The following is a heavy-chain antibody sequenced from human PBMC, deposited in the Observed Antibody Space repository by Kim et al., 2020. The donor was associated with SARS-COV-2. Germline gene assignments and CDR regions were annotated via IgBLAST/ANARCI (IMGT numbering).Heavy chain of an antibody. Sequence: GGSLRLSCAASGFTFSTYAMHWVRQAPGKGLEWVAVISYDGSNNYYVDSVKGRFTISRDNSMNTLFLQMNSLRAEDTAVYYCARDRDCSSTSCYNAFDIWGQGTMVTVSS. D-gene: IGHD2-2*01. J-gene: IGHJ3*02. CDR2: ISYDGSNN. CDR3: ARDRDCSSTSCYNAFDI. CDR1: GFTFSTYA. V-gene: IGHV3-30-3*01.